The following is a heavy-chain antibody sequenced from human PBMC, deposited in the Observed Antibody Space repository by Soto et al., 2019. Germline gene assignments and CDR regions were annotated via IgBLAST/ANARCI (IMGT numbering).Heavy chain of an antibody. D-gene: IGHD2-2*01. CDR1: GGSFSGYY. CDR3: ARGSSAAAVDY. V-gene: IGHV4-34*01. Sequence: SETLSLTCAVYGGSFSGYYWSWIRQPPGKGLEWIGEINHSGSTNYNPSLKSRVTISVDTSKNQFSLKLSSVTAADTAVYYCARGSSAAAVDYWGQGTLVTVSS. CDR2: INHSGST. J-gene: IGHJ4*02.